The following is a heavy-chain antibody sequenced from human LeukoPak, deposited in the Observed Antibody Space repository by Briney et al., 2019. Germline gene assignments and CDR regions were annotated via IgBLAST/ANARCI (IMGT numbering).Heavy chain of an antibody. V-gene: IGHV1-69*13. CDR3: ARPLRSGTNTVVGYYYGMDV. D-gene: IGHD1-14*01. J-gene: IGHJ6*04. CDR2: IIPIFGTG. Sequence: GASVTVSCKASGGTFSSYAISWVRQAPGQGLEWMGGIIPIFGTGNYAQKFQGRVAITADESTSTAYMELSSLRSEDTAVYYCARPLRSGTNTVVGYYYGMDVWGKGTTVTVSS. CDR1: GGTFSSYA.